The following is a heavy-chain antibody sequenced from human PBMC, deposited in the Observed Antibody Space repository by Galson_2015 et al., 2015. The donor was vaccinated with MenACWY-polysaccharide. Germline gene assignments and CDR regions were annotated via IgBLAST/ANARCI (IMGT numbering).Heavy chain of an antibody. J-gene: IGHJ5*02. Sequence: SLRLSCAASGFTFGTYWMHCGRHAPGKGLMWVSRIIADGSATAYAASVRGRFTISRDNAQDTLDLAVNSLRAEDPAVYYCTKAGAKFCRGSSCYFNWFDPWGQGTLVTVSS. CDR1: GFTFGTYW. CDR3: TKAGAKFCRGSSCYFNWFDP. V-gene: IGHV3-74*01. CDR2: IIADGSAT. D-gene: IGHD2-15*01.